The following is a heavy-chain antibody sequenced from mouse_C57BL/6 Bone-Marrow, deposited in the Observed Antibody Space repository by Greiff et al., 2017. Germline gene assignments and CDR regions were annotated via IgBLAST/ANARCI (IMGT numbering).Heavy chain of an antibody. J-gene: IGHJ1*03. CDR1: GFTFSSYG. CDR2: ISSGGSYT. D-gene: IGHD1-1*02. Sequence: EVQRVESGGDLVKPGGSLKLSCAASGFTFSSYGMSWVRQTPDKRLEWVATISSGGSYTYYPDSVKGRFTISRDYAKNTLYLQMSSLKSEDTAMYYCARQVAGTYFDVWGTGTTVTVSS. V-gene: IGHV5-6*01. CDR3: ARQVAGTYFDV.